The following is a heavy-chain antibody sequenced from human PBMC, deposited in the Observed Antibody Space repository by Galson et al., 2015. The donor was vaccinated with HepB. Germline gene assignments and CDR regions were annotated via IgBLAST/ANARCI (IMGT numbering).Heavy chain of an antibody. V-gene: IGHV5-51*01. CDR2: IYPGDSDT. Sequence: QSGAEVKKPGESLKISCKGSGYSFTSYWIGWVRQMPGKGLEWMGIIYPGDSDTRYSPSFQGQVTISADKSISTAYLQWSSLKASDTAMYYCARRFDSSGYYPYFDYWGQGTLVTVSS. CDR3: ARRFDSSGYYPYFDY. CDR1: GYSFTSYW. J-gene: IGHJ4*02. D-gene: IGHD3-22*01.